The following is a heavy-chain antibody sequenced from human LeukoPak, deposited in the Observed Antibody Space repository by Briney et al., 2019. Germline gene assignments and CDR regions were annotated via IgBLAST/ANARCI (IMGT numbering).Heavy chain of an antibody. CDR2: IYSGGST. CDR3: ARSYYDSSGYYR. V-gene: IGHV3-53*01. D-gene: IGHD3-22*01. Sequence: GRSLRLSCAASGFTVSSNYMSWVRQAPGKGLEWVSVIYSGGSTYYADSVKGRFTISRDNSKNTLYLQMNSLRAEDTAVYYCARSYYDSSGYYRWGQGTLVTVSS. CDR1: GFTVSSNY. J-gene: IGHJ1*01.